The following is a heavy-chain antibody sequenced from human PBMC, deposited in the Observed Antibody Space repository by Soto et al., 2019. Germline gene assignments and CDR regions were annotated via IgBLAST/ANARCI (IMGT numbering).Heavy chain of an antibody. V-gene: IGHV3-33*01. J-gene: IGHJ4*02. CDR3: GGDDVYPDHGFDY. D-gene: IGHD3-10*02. Sequence: QVQLVESGGGVVQPGTSLRLSCAASGFTFSRHGMHWVRQTPGKGLEWLAVILNDASGHWYADSVKGRFTISRDNFENALYAQMYGVRHEDTALYFCGGDDVYPDHGFDYWSQGTVVTVSS. CDR1: GFTFSRHG. CDR2: ILNDASGH.